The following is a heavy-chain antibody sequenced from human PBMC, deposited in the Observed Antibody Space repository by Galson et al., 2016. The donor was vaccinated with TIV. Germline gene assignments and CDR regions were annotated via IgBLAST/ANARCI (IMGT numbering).Heavy chain of an antibody. Sequence: ETLSLTCTVSGASISSYYWTWIRQPPGKGLEWMGYIYYSGYTNYNPSLKSRLTISIDTSKNQGSLRLTSVTAADTAVYYFARLCTDGRAYSNSPFDSWGQGILVSVSS. V-gene: IGHV4-59*01. CDR1: GASISSYY. CDR3: ARLCTDGRAYSNSPFDS. D-gene: IGHD2/OR15-2a*01. J-gene: IGHJ4*02. CDR2: IYYSGYT.